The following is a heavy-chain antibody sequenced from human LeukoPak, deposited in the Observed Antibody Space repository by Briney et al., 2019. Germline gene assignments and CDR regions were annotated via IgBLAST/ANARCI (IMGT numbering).Heavy chain of an antibody. CDR2: IFYSGSA. V-gene: IGHV4-39*07. CDR1: GGSIGSGTYY. Sequence: SETLSLTCTVSGGSIGSGTYYWGWIRQSPGKGLEWIGSIFYSGSANYNPSLKSRVTISVDTSKNQFSLKLSSVTAADTAVYYCARDRLSSGRTYYYYYYMDVWGKGTTVTVSS. J-gene: IGHJ6*03. CDR3: ARDRLSSGRTYYYYYYMDV. D-gene: IGHD2-15*01.